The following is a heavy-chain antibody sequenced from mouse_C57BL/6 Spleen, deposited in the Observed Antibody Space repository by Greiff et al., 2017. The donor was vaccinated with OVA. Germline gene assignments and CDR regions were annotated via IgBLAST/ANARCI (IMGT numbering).Heavy chain of an antibody. D-gene: IGHD1-1*01. CDR1: GYAFSSSW. Sequence: QVQLQQSGPELVKPGASVKISCKASGYAFSSSWMNWVKQRPGKGLEWIGRIYPGDGDTNYNGKFKGKATLTADKSSSTAYMQLSSLTSEDSAVYFCARDGTWFAYWGQGTLVTVSA. CDR3: ARDGTWFAY. J-gene: IGHJ3*01. V-gene: IGHV1-82*01. CDR2: IYPGDGDT.